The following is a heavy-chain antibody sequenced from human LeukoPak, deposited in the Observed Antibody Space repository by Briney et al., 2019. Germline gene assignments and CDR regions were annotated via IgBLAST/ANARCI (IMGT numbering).Heavy chain of an antibody. D-gene: IGHD2-15*01. J-gene: IGHJ4*02. Sequence: SETLSLTCTVSGGSISSHYWSWIRQPPGKGLEWIVYMYYSGSTNYNPCLKSRVSISVDTAKNQFSLKLSSVTAADTAVYYCAGGYCSGGSCGLNPWGQGTLVTVSS. V-gene: IGHV4-59*08. CDR2: MYYSGST. CDR1: GGSISSHY. CDR3: AGGYCSGGSCGLNP.